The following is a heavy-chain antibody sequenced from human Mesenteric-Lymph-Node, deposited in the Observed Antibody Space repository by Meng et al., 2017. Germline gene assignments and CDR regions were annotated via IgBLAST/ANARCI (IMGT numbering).Heavy chain of an antibody. Sequence: GGSLRLSCAASGFTFSSYGMHWVRQAPGKGLEWVAVIWYDGSNKYYADSVKGRFTISRDNSKNTLYLQMNSLRPDDTGVYYCARTYSYGPRYFDYWGQGTLVTVSS. J-gene: IGHJ4*02. CDR1: GFTFSSYG. CDR2: IWYDGSNK. CDR3: ARTYSYGPRYFDY. D-gene: IGHD5-18*01. V-gene: IGHV3-33*01.